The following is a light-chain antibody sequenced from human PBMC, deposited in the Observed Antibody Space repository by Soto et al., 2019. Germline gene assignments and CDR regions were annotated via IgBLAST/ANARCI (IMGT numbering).Light chain of an antibody. Sequence: EIVLTQSPGTLSLSPGERATLSCRASQSVRGSYLAWYQQSPGQTPRLLIYDTSTRATGVPARFSGSRSGTEFTLTINSLQSEDFAVYYCQRYNNWPLTFGGGTKV. CDR2: DTS. J-gene: IGKJ4*01. CDR1: QSVRGSY. CDR3: QRYNNWPLT. V-gene: IGKV3-15*01.